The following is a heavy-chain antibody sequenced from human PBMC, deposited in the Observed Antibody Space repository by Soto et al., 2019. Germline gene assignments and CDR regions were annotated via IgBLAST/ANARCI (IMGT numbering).Heavy chain of an antibody. D-gene: IGHD2-21*01. V-gene: IGHV1-8*01. J-gene: IGHJ4*02. CDR3: ARVPTRGDGSTIFPFDY. Sequence: QVQLVQSGAEVKKPGASVKVSCKASGYTFTSYDINWVRQATGQGLEWMGWMNPNSGNTGYAQKFQGRVTMTRNTSISTAYMELSSLRSKDTAVYYCARVPTRGDGSTIFPFDYWGQGTLVTVSS. CDR1: GYTFTSYD. CDR2: MNPNSGNT.